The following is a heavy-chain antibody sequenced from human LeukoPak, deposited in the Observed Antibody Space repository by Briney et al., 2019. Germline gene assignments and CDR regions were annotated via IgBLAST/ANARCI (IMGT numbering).Heavy chain of an antibody. D-gene: IGHD3-10*02. J-gene: IGHJ4*02. CDR1: GFTFSDYY. CDR2: ISSSGSTI. CDR3: ARASHVYNYFDY. Sequence: GGSLRLSCAAFGFTFSDYYMSWIRQAPGKGLEWVSYISSSGSTIYYADSVKGRFTISRDNAKNSLYLQMNSLRAEDTAVYYCARASHVYNYFDYWGQGTLVTVSS. V-gene: IGHV3-11*01.